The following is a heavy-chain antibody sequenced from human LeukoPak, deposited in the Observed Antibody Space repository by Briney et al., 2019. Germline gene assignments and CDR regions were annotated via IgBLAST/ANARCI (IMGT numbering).Heavy chain of an antibody. V-gene: IGHV1-69-2*01. J-gene: IGHJ4*02. D-gene: IGHD3-22*01. Sequence: ASVKISCKVSGYTFTDYYIHWVQQAPGKGLEWMGLVDPEDGETIYAEKFQGRVTITADTSTDTAYMELSSLRSEDTAVYYCATSDSSGYYYLPDDYWGQGTLVTVSS. CDR1: GYTFTDYY. CDR3: ATSDSSGYYYLPDDY. CDR2: VDPEDGET.